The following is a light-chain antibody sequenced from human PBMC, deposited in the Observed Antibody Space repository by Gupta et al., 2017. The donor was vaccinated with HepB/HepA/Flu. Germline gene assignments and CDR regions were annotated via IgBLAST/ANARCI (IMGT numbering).Light chain of an antibody. CDR3: AAWDGSLSAYV. Sequence: QSVLTQPPPASGTPGQRVAISCSGSSSDIGTNFVFWYQQLPGTAPKLLIYKNNQRPSGVPDRFSGSKSGASASLAISGLRSEDEADYYCAAWDGSLSAYVFGTGTKVTVL. CDR1: SSDIGTNF. V-gene: IGLV1-47*01. J-gene: IGLJ1*01. CDR2: KNN.